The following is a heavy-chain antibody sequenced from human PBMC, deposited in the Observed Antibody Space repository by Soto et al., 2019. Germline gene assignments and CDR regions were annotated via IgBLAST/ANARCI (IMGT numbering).Heavy chain of an antibody. D-gene: IGHD5-18*01. CDR3: ARGAYSFHLDY. Sequence: EVRLVESGGGLVQPGGSLSLSCAASGFSFSSYWMHWVRQAPGKGLVWVSRIRDDGSSPSYADSVKGRFTVYRDNAKNTLFLQMSSLRAEDTAVYYCARGAYSFHLDYWGQGTLVTVSS. J-gene: IGHJ4*02. V-gene: IGHV3-74*01. CDR1: GFSFSSYW. CDR2: IRDDGSSP.